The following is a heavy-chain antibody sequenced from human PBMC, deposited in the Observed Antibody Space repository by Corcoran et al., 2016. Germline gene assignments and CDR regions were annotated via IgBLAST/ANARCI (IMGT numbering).Heavy chain of an antibody. CDR2: VYPGDSNT. CDR3: ARFMYGAAGTDYYYYALDV. Sequence: EVQLVQSGAEVKKPGETLKISCKGSGYTFTSYWIGWVRQMSGVGLEWMGIVYPGDSNTRYSPSFQGQVTISVDKSISTAYLQWSSPKASDTAMYYGARFMYGAAGTDYYYYALDVWGQGTTVTVSS. CDR1: GYTFTSYW. J-gene: IGHJ6*02. V-gene: IGHV5-51*01. D-gene: IGHD6-13*01.